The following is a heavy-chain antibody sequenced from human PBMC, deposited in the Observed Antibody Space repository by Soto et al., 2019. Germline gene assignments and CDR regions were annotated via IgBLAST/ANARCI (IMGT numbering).Heavy chain of an antibody. J-gene: IGHJ4*02. V-gene: IGHV2-5*01. Sequence: SGPTLVNPTHPLTLTCTVSGFSVIARGVGVGWIRQPPGKALEWLGIIYWNDDKRYSPSLKSRLTITKDTSKNQVVLTMTNMDPVDTATYYCAHSPWGAAPDYWGQGTPVTVSS. CDR1: GFSVIARGVG. CDR3: AHSPWGAAPDY. CDR2: IYWNDDK. D-gene: IGHD3-16*01.